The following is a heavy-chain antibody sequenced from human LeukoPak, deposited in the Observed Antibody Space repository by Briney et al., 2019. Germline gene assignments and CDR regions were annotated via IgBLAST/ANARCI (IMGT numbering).Heavy chain of an antibody. CDR1: GGSISSYY. J-gene: IGHJ6*03. CDR2: IYTSGST. D-gene: IGHD2-2*01. Sequence: SETLSLTCTVSGGSISSYYWSWIRQPAGKGLEWIGLIYTSGSTSYNPSLMSRVTLSVDTSKNQFSLKLSSVTAADTAVYYCARKVPDYYMDVRGKGTTVTVSS. CDR3: ARKVPDYYMDV. V-gene: IGHV4-4*07.